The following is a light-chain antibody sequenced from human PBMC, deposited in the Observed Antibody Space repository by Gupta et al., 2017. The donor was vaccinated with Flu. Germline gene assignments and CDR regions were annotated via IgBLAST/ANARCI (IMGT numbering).Light chain of an antibody. CDR1: SSNVGSNH. V-gene: IGLV1-47*01. CDR2: KGD. J-gene: IGLJ3*02. CDR3: AAWDDSLRAWV. Sequence: QSVLTQPPSESATPGERVDISCSGVSSNVGSNHVFWYQQFPAAAPKLVMSKGDQRPSGIPDRFSGSKAGTSASLAISGLRSEDEADYYCAAWDDSLRAWVFGGGTKLTVL.